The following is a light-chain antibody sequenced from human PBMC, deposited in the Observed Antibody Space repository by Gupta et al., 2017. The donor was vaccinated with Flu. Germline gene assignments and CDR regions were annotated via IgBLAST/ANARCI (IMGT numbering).Light chain of an antibody. CDR3: QQDGSSPRT. J-gene: IGKJ4*01. CDR1: QSVSSSY. V-gene: IGKV3-20*01. CDR2: AAT. Sequence: GTLSLSPGERATLSCRASQSVSSSYLAWYQQQPGQAPRLLIYAATNRATGIPDRFSGSGSGTDFTLTISRLEPEDFAVYYCQQDGSSPRTFGGGTKVEVK.